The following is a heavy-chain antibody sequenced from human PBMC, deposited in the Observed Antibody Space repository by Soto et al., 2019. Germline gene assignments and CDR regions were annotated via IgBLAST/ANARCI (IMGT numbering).Heavy chain of an antibody. CDR1: GFTFSSYA. J-gene: IGHJ4*02. Sequence: DVQLLESGGGLVQPGGSVRLSCAASGFTFSSYAMSWVRQAPGKGLEWVSAISGNGADTSYADSVRGRFTISRDNSKDTLFLQMNSLRADDTAVYYCGKVFSPEGGNYFDHWGQGTLVTVSS. CDR3: GKVFSPEGGNYFDH. V-gene: IGHV3-23*01. CDR2: ISGNGADT.